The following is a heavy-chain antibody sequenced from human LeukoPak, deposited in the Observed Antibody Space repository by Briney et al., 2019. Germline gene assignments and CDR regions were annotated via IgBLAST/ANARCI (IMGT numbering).Heavy chain of an antibody. CDR3: ARGEGGSYPYYFDY. Sequence: PGGSLRLSCAASGFTFSSYEMNWVRQAPGKGLEWASYISSSSSYIYYADSVKGRFTISRDNAKNSLYLQMDSLRAEDTAVYYCARGEGGSYPYYFDYWGQGTLVTVSS. V-gene: IGHV3-21*05. CDR1: GFTFSSYE. D-gene: IGHD1-26*01. J-gene: IGHJ4*02. CDR2: ISSSSSYI.